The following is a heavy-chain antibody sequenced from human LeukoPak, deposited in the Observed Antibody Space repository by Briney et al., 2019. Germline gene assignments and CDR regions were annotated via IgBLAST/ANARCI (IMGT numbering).Heavy chain of an antibody. Sequence: PSETLSLTCAVYGGSFSGYYWSWIRQPPGKGLEWIGEINHSGSTNYNPSLKSRVTISVDTSKNQFSLKLSSVTAADTAVYYCARGREMATIVYYYYGMDVWGQGTTVTVSS. D-gene: IGHD5-24*01. V-gene: IGHV4-34*01. CDR2: INHSGST. J-gene: IGHJ6*02. CDR3: ARGREMATIVYYYYGMDV. CDR1: GGSFSGYY.